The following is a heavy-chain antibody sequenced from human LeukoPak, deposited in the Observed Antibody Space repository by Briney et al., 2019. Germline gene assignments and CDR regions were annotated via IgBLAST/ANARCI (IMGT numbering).Heavy chain of an antibody. CDR1: GGSFSSYY. J-gene: IGHJ3*02. D-gene: IGHD2-21*01. CDR2: IYHIGST. V-gene: IGHV4-34*01. Sequence: SETLSLTCAVYGGSFSSYYWNWIRQPPGKGLEWIGEIYHIGSTDYNPSLKSRVTISVDTSKNQFSLQLNSVTPEDTAVYYCARDNSRGSEAFDIWGQGTMVTVSS. CDR3: ARDNSRGSEAFDI.